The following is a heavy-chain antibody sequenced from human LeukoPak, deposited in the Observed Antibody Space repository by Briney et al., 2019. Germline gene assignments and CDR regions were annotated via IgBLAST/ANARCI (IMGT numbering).Heavy chain of an antibody. CDR1: GLTFSSYA. D-gene: IGHD5-18*01. V-gene: IGHV3-23*01. Sequence: GGSLRLSCAASGLTFSSYAMSWVRQAPGKGLEWVSAISGSGGSTYYADSVKGRFTISRDNSKNTLYLQMNSLRAEDTAVYYCAKLVGYSYGYFDYWGQGTLVTVSS. CDR2: ISGSGGST. J-gene: IGHJ4*02. CDR3: AKLVGYSYGYFDY.